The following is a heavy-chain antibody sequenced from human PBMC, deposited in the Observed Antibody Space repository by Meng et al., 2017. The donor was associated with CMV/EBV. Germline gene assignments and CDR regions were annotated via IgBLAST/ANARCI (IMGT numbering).Heavy chain of an antibody. CDR2: INSDGSST. J-gene: IGHJ6*02. CDR3: ARDGGAYYYDSSGYFYGMDV. V-gene: IGHV3-74*01. D-gene: IGHD3-22*01. Sequence: GGSLRLSCAASGFTFSDYYMSWIRQAPGKGLVWVSRINSDGSSTSYADSVKGRFTISRDNAKNTLYLQMNSLRAEDTAVYYCARDGGAYYYDSSGYFYGMDVWGQGTTVTVSS. CDR1: GFTFSDYY.